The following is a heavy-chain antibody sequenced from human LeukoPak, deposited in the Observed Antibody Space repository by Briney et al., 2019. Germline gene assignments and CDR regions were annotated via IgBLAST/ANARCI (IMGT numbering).Heavy chain of an antibody. CDR3: ARGGDSSAFNWFDP. CDR1: GFTFSSYW. J-gene: IGHJ5*02. V-gene: IGHV3-74*01. Sequence: GKSLRLSCAASGFTFSSYWMHWVRQGPGKGLVWVSRINSDGSSTSYADSVKGRFTISRDNAKNTLYLQMNSLRAEDTAVYYCARGGDSSAFNWFDPWGQGTLVTVSS. D-gene: IGHD3-22*01. CDR2: INSDGSST.